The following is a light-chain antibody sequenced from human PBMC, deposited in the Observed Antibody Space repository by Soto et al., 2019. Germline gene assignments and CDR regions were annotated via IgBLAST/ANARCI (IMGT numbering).Light chain of an antibody. V-gene: IGKV3-15*01. J-gene: IGKJ4*01. CDR3: QQYYSWPLT. CDR2: GAS. CDR1: QSVGTS. Sequence: MTQSPATLSVSPGERATLSCRASQSVGTSLAWYQQKPGQAPRVLMYGASSRATGVPGRFSGSGSATEFTLTISSLQSEDFAVYYCQQYYSWPLTFGGGTKVEI.